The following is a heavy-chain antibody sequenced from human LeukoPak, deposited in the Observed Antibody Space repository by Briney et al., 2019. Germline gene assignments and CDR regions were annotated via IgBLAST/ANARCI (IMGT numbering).Heavy chain of an antibody. CDR2: ISGSGGST. J-gene: IGHJ4*02. V-gene: IGHV3-23*01. Sequence: PGGSLRLSCAASGFTFSSYAMSWVRQAPGKGLEWVLAISGSGGSTYYADSVKGRFTISRDNSKNTLYLQMNSLRAEDTALYYCAKEETTNCSSTSCYFAYWGQGTLVTVSS. D-gene: IGHD2-2*01. CDR3: AKEETTNCSSTSCYFAY. CDR1: GFTFSSYA.